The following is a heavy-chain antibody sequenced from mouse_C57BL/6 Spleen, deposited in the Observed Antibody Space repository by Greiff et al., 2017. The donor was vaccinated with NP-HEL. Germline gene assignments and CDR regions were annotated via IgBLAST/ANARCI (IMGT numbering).Heavy chain of an antibody. D-gene: IGHD1-1*01. J-gene: IGHJ2*01. Sequence: SVAALLTPCASLPFSFPSSFFTLPHTSLPFLLQLPAPFLEWIGWIDPATGNTTSAPTFQGQSTITADTSSNTAYLQLSSLTSEDTAIYYCARWRDYGSSFYFDYWGKGTTLTVSS. CDR1: FFTLPHTS. V-gene: IGHV14-3*01. CDR2: IDPATGNT. CDR3: ARWRDYGSSFYFDY.